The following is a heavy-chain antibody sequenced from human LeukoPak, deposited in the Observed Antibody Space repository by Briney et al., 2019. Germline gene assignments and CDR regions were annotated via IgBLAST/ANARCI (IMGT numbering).Heavy chain of an antibody. D-gene: IGHD3-3*01. V-gene: IGHV1-8*01. CDR3: ARGQYYDFWSGYSNNWFDP. CDR2: MNPNSGNT. Sequence: GASVKVSCKASGYTFTSYDINWVRQATGQGLEWMGWMNPNSGNTGYAQKFQGRVTMTRSTSISTAYMELSSLRSEDTAVYYCARGQYYDFWSGYSNNWFDPWGQGTLVTVSS. CDR1: GYTFTSYD. J-gene: IGHJ5*02.